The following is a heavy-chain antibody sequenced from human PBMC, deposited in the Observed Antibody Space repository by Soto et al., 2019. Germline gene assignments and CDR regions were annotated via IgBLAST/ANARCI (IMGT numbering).Heavy chain of an antibody. CDR1: GGSISSYY. J-gene: IGHJ5*02. Sequence: PSETLSLTCTVSGGSISSYYWSWIRQPPGKGLEWIGYIYYSGSTNYNPSLKSRVTISVDTSKNQFSLKLSSVTAADTAVYYCARREYSSSSVISNWFDPWGQGTLVTVSS. V-gene: IGHV4-59*08. D-gene: IGHD6-6*01. CDR3: ARREYSSSSVISNWFDP. CDR2: IYYSGST.